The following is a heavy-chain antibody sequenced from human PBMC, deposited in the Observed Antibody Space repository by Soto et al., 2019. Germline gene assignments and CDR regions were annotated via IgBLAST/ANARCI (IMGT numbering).Heavy chain of an antibody. CDR2: ISGSDETT. CDR1: GFNFISYG. J-gene: IGHJ4*02. CDR3: AKNVHYGSSGYNDY. Sequence: GGSLRLSCAASGFNFISYGMNWVRQAPGKGLEWVSDISGSDETTHYADSVKGRFTISRDNSKNTLYLQMSDLRAEDTAIYYCAKNVHYGSSGYNDYWGQGTLVTVSS. D-gene: IGHD3-22*01. V-gene: IGHV3-23*01.